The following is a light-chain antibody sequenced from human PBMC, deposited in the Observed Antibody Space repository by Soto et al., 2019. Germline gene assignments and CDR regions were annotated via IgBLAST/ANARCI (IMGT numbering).Light chain of an antibody. V-gene: IGLV2-8*01. CDR3: TSYGGRDNLI. Sequence: QSALTQPPSASGSPGQSVTISCTGTKNDIGVYDFVSWYQHHPGKAPRLIIYEVVQRPSGVTDRFSGSKSGNTASLTVSGLQAADEADYYCTSYGGRDNLIFGGGTKLTVL. J-gene: IGLJ2*01. CDR2: EVV. CDR1: KNDIGVYDF.